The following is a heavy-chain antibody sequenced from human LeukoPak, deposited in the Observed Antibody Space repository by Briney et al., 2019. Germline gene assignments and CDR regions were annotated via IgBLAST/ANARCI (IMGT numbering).Heavy chain of an antibody. V-gene: IGHV4-39*07. J-gene: IGHJ5*01. CDR3: ARSLFQVVPAVIGWFDS. D-gene: IGHD2-2*01. Sequence: PSETLSLTCTVSGDSISTTNYYWGWIRQPPGKGLEWIGIIHYSGSATYYNPSLKSRVTMSIDTSKNQFSLKLSSVTAADTAVYYCARSLFQVVPAVIGWFDSWGQGTLVTVSS. CDR2: IHYSGSAT. CDR1: GDSISTTNYY.